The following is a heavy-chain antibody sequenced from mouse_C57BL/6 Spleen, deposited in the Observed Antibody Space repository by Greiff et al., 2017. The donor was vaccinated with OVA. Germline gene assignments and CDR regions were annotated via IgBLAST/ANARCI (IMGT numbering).Heavy chain of an antibody. J-gene: IGHJ1*03. V-gene: IGHV8-12*01. CDR1: GFSLSTSGMG. CDR3: ARDYGSSYSYWYFDV. Sequence: QVTLKESGPGILQSSQTLSLTCSFSGFSLSTSGMGVSWIRQPSGKGLEWLAHIYWDDDTRSTPSLKSRLTISKDTSRNQVFLKITSVDTADTATYYCARDYGSSYSYWYFDVWGTGTTVTVSS. CDR2: IYWDDDT. D-gene: IGHD1-1*01.